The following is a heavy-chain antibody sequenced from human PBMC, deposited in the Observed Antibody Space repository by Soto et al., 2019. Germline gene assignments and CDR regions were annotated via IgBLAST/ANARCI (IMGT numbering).Heavy chain of an antibody. CDR1: GYTFTIYG. D-gene: IGHD5-12*01. CDR3: ARALGYSGYAGMDV. CDR2: ISPDNGNT. Sequence: QVQLVQSGGEVKKPGASVKVSCKASGYTFTIYGINWVRQAPGQGLEWMGWISPDNGNTNYAQKLQGSVTMTTDTSTSTAYMALRSLRSDDTAVYYCARALGYSGYAGMDVWGQGTTVTVSS. J-gene: IGHJ6*02. V-gene: IGHV1-18*01.